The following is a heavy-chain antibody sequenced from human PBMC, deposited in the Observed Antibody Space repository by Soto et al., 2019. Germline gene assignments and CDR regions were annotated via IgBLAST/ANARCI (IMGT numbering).Heavy chain of an antibody. V-gene: IGHV1-18*01. D-gene: IGHD5-18*01. CDR2: ISAYNGNT. CDR1: GYTFTSYG. CDR3: ARDSRIQLCYDY. Sequence: ASVKVSCKASGYTFTSYGISWVRQAPGQGLEWMGWISAYNGNTNYAQKLQGRVTMTTDTSTGTAYMELRSLRSDDTAVYYCARDSRIQLCYDYWGQGTLVTVSS. J-gene: IGHJ4*02.